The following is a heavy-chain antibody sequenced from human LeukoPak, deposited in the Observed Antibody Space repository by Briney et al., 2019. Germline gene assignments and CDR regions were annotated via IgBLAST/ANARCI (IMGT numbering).Heavy chain of an antibody. V-gene: IGHV4-39*07. CDR1: GGSINTRTKY. CDR3: ARGVVVLNTKLGGWEC. Sequence: SETLSLTCAVSGGSINTRTKYWGWIRQPPGKTLEWLGTIYYTGNTYYNPSLKSRLTISIDTSRNQFSLRLTSVTAADTALYFCARGVVVLNTKLGGWECWGPRTLVTVSS. J-gene: IGHJ4*02. CDR2: IYYTGNT. D-gene: IGHD6-19*01.